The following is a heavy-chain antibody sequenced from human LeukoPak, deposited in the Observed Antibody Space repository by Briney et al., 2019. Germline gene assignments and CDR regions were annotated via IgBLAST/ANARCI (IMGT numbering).Heavy chain of an antibody. CDR1: GGSISSYY. CDR2: IYYSGST. Sequence: SETLSLTCTVSGGSISSYYWSWIRQPPGKGLEWIGYIYYSGSTNYNPSLKSRVTISVDTSKYQFSLKLSSMTAADTAVYYCARSNYYYMDVWGKGTTVTVSS. CDR3: ARSNYYYMDV. J-gene: IGHJ6*03. V-gene: IGHV4-59*01.